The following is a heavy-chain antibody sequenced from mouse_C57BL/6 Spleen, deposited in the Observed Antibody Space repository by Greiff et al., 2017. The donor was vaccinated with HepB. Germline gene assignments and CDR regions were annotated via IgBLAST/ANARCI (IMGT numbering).Heavy chain of an antibody. V-gene: IGHV1-18*01. CDR2: INPNNGGT. CDR3: ARGSYGSSPYWYFDV. J-gene: IGHJ1*03. Sequence: VQLQQSGPELVKPGASVKIPCKASGYTFTDYNMDWVKQSHGKSLEWIGDINPNNGGTIYNQKFKGKATLTVDKSSSTAYMELRSLTSEDTAVYYCARGSYGSSPYWYFDVWGTGTTVTVSS. D-gene: IGHD1-1*01. CDR1: GYTFTDYN.